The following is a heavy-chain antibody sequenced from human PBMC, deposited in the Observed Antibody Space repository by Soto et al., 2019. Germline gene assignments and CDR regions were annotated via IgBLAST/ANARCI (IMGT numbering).Heavy chain of an antibody. J-gene: IGHJ4*02. CDR1: GGSICIYY. Sequence: SETIALTCTVSGGSICIYYWGGIRPPPGKGLEWIGSIYYSGSTYYNPSLKSRVTISVDTSKNQFSLKLSSVTAADTAVYYCARHTPAISISDHWGQGTLVTVSS. D-gene: IGHD2-15*01. CDR2: IYYSGST. CDR3: ARHTPAISISDH. V-gene: IGHV4-39*01.